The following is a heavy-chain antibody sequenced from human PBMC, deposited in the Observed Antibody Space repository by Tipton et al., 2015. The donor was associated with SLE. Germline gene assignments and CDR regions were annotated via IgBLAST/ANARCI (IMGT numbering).Heavy chain of an antibody. V-gene: IGHV3-74*01. CDR1: GFTFSSHS. CDR3: VREFGSWSGWFDS. J-gene: IGHJ5*01. Sequence: GSLRLSCAASGFTFSSHSINWVRQAPGKGLEWVSRINPDGTTTSYADSVKGRFIISRDNAKNTLDLQINSLRAEDTAVYYCVREFGSWSGWFDSWGQGSLVTVSS. CDR2: INPDGTTT. D-gene: IGHD6-13*01.